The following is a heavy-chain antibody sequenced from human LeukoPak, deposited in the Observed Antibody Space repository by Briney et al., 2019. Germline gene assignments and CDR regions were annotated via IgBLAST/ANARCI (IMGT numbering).Heavy chain of an antibody. V-gene: IGHV4-34*01. CDR1: GGSFSGYY. D-gene: IGHD2-15*01. CDR2: INHSGST. J-gene: IGHJ4*02. Sequence: PSETLSLTCAVYGGSFSGYYWSWIRQPPGKGLEWIGEINHSGSTNYNPSLKSRVTISVDTSKNQFSLKLSSVTAADTAVYYRAREDCSGGSCYVNWGQGTLVTVSS. CDR3: AREDCSGGSCYVN.